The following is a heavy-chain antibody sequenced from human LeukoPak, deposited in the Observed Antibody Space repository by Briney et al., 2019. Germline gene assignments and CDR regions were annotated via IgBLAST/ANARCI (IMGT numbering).Heavy chain of an antibody. D-gene: IGHD3-10*01. V-gene: IGHV3-43*01. Sequence: QPGGSLRLSCAASGFTFDDYTMHWVRQAPGKGLEWVSLISWDGGSTYYADSVKGRFTISRDNSKNSLYLQMNSLRTEDTALYYCAKDRLSVDVALWFGGLLSYGMDVWGQGTTVTVSS. CDR3: AKDRLSVDVALWFGGLLSYGMDV. J-gene: IGHJ6*02. CDR1: GFTFDDYT. CDR2: ISWDGGST.